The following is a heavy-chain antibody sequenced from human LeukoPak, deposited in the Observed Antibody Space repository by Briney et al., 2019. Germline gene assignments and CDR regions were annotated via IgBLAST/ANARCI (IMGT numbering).Heavy chain of an antibody. D-gene: IGHD2-15*01. CDR1: GFTFSSYS. CDR2: ISSSSSYI. CDR3: AVVAGEDPEDPFDF. V-gene: IGHV3-21*01. Sequence: GGSLRLSCAASGFTFSSYSMNWVRQAPGKGLEWVSSISSSSSYIYYADSVKGRFTIYIDNAMNSLYLQMNSLRAEDTAVYYCAVVAGEDPEDPFDFWGQGTLVTVSS. J-gene: IGHJ4*02.